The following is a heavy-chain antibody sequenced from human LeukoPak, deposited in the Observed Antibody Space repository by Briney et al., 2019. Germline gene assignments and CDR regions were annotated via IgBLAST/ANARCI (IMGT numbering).Heavy chain of an antibody. Sequence: SVKVSCKASGGTFSSYAISWVRQARGQRLEWIGWIVVGSGNTDYAQKFQERVTITRDMSTSTAYMELSSLRSEDTAVYYCAAGDYYYDSSGYYYWGQGTLVTVSS. CDR3: AAGDYYYDSSGYYY. J-gene: IGHJ4*02. D-gene: IGHD3-22*01. CDR1: GGTFSSYA. CDR2: IVVGSGNT. V-gene: IGHV1-58*02.